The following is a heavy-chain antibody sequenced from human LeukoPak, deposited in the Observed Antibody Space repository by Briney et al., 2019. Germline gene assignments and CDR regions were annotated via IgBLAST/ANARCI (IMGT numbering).Heavy chain of an antibody. CDR3: ARHAGRYFDWLLPNEEDAFDI. D-gene: IGHD3-9*01. CDR1: GYTLTELS. Sequence: ASVKVSCKVSGYTLTELSMHWVRQAPGKGLEWMGGFDPEDGETIYAQKFQGRVTMTEDTSTDTAYMELSSLRSEDTAVYYCARHAGRYFDWLLPNEEDAFDIWGQGTMVTVSS. J-gene: IGHJ3*02. V-gene: IGHV1-24*01. CDR2: FDPEDGET.